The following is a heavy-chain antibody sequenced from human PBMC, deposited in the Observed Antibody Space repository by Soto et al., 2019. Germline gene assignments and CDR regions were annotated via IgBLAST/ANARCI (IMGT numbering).Heavy chain of an antibody. J-gene: IGHJ6*02. D-gene: IGHD4-4*01. CDR1: GYTFTNYH. Sequence: ASVKVSCKASGYTFTNYHMHGVRQAPGQGLEWMGKINPSGGSTSYAQKFQGRVTMTRDTSTSTVYMELSSLRSEDTAVYYCARDNMHYYSTSEGYFYYGMDVWGQGTTVTVSS. CDR2: INPSGGST. CDR3: ARDNMHYYSTSEGYFYYGMDV. V-gene: IGHV1-46*01.